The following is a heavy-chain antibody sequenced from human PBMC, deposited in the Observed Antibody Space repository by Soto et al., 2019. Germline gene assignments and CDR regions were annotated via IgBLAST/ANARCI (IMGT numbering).Heavy chain of an antibody. Sequence: SETLSLTCVVSGFSISSGFYWGWIRQSPGKGLEWIGSIYYSGGIYYNPSLRSRISVALDTSKNQFSLKLNSVSAADTAVYYCARVRSSPFRYFVFWGPGLLVTVSS. V-gene: IGHV4-38-2*01. CDR1: GFSISSGFY. CDR3: ARVRSSPFRYFVF. CDR2: IYYSGGI. J-gene: IGHJ4*02.